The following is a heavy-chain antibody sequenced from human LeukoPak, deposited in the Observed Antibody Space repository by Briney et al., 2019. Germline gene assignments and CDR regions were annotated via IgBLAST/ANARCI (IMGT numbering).Heavy chain of an antibody. Sequence: GGSLRLSCAASGFTVSSNYMSWVRQAPGKGLEWVSVIYSGGSTYYADSVKGRFTISRDNAKNSLHLQMNSLRAEDTAVYYCARAIGSGSYVGFDPWGQGTLVTVSS. D-gene: IGHD3-10*01. CDR3: ARAIGSGSYVGFDP. CDR2: IYSGGST. V-gene: IGHV3-66*01. CDR1: GFTVSSNY. J-gene: IGHJ5*02.